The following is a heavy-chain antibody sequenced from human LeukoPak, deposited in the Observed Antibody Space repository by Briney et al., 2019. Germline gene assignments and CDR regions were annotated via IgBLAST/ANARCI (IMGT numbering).Heavy chain of an antibody. CDR2: INPNSGGT. V-gene: IGHV1-2*02. CDR3: ARSRQQLILGGNY. J-gene: IGHJ4*02. D-gene: IGHD6-13*01. Sequence: GASVKVSCKASGYTFTGYYMHWVRQAPGQGLEWMGWINPNSGGTNYAQKFQGRVTMTRATSISTAYMELSGLRFDDTAVYYCARSRQQLILGGNYWGQGTLVTVSS. CDR1: GYTFTGYY.